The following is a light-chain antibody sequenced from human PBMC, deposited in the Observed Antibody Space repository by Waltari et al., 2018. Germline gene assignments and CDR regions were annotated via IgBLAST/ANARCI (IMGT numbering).Light chain of an antibody. CDR1: SSQLGTNT. CDR3: EAWDDRLNGRV. J-gene: IGLJ3*02. CDR2: SNK. V-gene: IGLV1-44*01. Sequence: QSGLTQSSSVSGTPGQRVTISCSGSSSQLGTNTVPWYQNPQGPTPKPLIYSNKQRPSGVPDLFSGAKSGTSAALAISGLQSEDEADYYCEAWDDRLNGRVFGGGTKLTVL.